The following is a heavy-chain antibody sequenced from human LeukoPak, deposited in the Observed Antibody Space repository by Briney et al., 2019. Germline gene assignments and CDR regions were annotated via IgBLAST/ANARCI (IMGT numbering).Heavy chain of an antibody. Sequence: GGSLRLSCAASGSTFSDYYMSWIRKAPGKGLEWVSYISSSSSYTNYAGSVKGRFTISRDNAKNSLYLQMNSLRAEDTAVYYCARPQSSVIGELAYYFDYWGQGTLVTVSS. J-gene: IGHJ4*02. CDR3: ARPQSSVIGELAYYFDY. CDR1: GSTFSDYY. CDR2: ISSSSSYT. V-gene: IGHV3-11*03. D-gene: IGHD1-7*01.